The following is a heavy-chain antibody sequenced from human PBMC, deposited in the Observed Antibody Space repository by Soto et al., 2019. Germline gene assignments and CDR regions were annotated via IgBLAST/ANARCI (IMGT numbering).Heavy chain of an antibody. Sequence: QVQLVESGGGVVQPGRSLRLSCAASGFTFSSYAMHWVRQAPGKGLEWVAVISYDGSNKYYADSVKGRFTISRDNSKNTLYLQMNSLRAEDTAVYYWARDHPASMIVAWRDAFDIWGQGTMVTVSS. CDR2: ISYDGSNK. J-gene: IGHJ3*02. CDR1: GFTFSSYA. D-gene: IGHD3-22*01. CDR3: ARDHPASMIVAWRDAFDI. V-gene: IGHV3-30-3*01.